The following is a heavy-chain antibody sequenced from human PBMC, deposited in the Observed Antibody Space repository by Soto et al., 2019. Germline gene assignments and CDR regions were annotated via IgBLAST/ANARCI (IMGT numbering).Heavy chain of an antibody. D-gene: IGHD6-13*01. CDR1: GGSISSGGYY. V-gene: IGHV4-31*03. CDR3: ARDLSFKGSRSCRPANWYFDL. Sequence: QVQLQESGPGLVKPSQTLSLTCTVSGGSISSGGYYWSWIRQHPGKGLEWIGYIYYSGSTYYNPSLKSRVTISVDTSKNQFSLKLSSVTAADTAVYYCARDLSFKGSRSCRPANWYFDLWGRGTLVTVSS. CDR2: IYYSGST. J-gene: IGHJ2*01.